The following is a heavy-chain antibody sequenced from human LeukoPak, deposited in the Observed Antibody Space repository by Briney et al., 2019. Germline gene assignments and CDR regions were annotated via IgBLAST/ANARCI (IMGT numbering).Heavy chain of an antibody. V-gene: IGHV2-26*01. CDR1: GFSLSNARMG. CDR3: ARIAPHTALVTNWFAP. J-gene: IGHJ5*02. D-gene: IGHD5-18*01. Sequence: SGPTLVNPTETLTLTCTVSGFSLSNARMGVSWIRQPPGKALEWLAHIFWNDEKSYSTSLKSRLTISKDTSESQVVLTMTNMDPVDTATYYCARIAPHTALVTNWFAPWGQGTLVTVSS. CDR2: IFWNDEK.